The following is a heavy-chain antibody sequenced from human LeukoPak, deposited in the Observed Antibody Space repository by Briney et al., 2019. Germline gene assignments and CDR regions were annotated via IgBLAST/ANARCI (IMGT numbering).Heavy chain of an antibody. Sequence: SETLSLTCTVSGGSISSSSYYWGWIRQPPGKGLEWIGEINHSGSTNYNPSLKSQVTISIDTSKNQFSLKLSSVTAADTALYYCARGPGTWYYYWGQGTLVTVSS. CDR2: INHSGST. CDR3: ARGPGTWYYY. CDR1: GGSISSSSYY. V-gene: IGHV4-39*07. D-gene: IGHD6-13*01. J-gene: IGHJ4*02.